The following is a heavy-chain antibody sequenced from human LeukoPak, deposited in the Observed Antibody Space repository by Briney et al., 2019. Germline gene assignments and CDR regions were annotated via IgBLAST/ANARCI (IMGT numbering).Heavy chain of an antibody. J-gene: IGHJ4*02. Sequence: PGGSLRLSCAASGLTFRSYSMNWVRQAPGKGLEWISYISSSTNIYYADSVKGRFIISRDDAKNSLYLLMNNLRAEDTAVYFCARDTTREEFDFWGQGALVTVSS. CDR2: ISSSTNI. V-gene: IGHV3-48*01. D-gene: IGHD1-14*01. CDR1: GLTFRSYS. CDR3: ARDTTREEFDF.